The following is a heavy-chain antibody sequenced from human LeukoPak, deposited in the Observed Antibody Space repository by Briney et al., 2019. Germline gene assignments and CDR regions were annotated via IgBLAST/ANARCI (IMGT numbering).Heavy chain of an antibody. Sequence: GGSLRLSCAASGFTFSSYGMHWVRQAPGKGLEWVAVISYGGSNKYYADSVKGRFTISRDNSKNTLYLQMNSLRAEDTAVYYCASGLLHYDILTGLDYWGQGTLVTVSS. V-gene: IGHV3-30*03. CDR2: ISYGGSNK. D-gene: IGHD3-9*01. CDR3: ASGLLHYDILTGLDY. J-gene: IGHJ4*02. CDR1: GFTFSSYG.